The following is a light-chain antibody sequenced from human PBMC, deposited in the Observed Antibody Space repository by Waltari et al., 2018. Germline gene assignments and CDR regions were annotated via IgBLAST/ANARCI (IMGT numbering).Light chain of an antibody. CDR2: EVN. J-gene: IGLJ1*01. V-gene: IGLV2-14*01. CDR1: SSDVGGYNY. Sequence: QSALTQPASVSGSPGQSITISCTGTSSDVGGYNYVPWYQQHPGKAPKLMIYEVNNRPSGVSDRFSGSMSGNTASLTISGLQAEDEADYYCTSYTSSITYVFGTGTKVTVL. CDR3: TSYTSSITYV.